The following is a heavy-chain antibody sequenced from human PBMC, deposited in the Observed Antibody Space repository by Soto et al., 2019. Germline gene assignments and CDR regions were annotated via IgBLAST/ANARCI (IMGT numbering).Heavy chain of an antibody. CDR2: ISDDGTNK. Sequence: QVQLVESGGGVVQPGRSLRLSCAASGFTFINYAMHWVRQAPGKGLEWVATISDDGTNKYYADSVKGRFTISRDNSKDTLYLQMNSLRAEDTAVYYCPREGHGDWFDPWGQGTLVTVSS. D-gene: IGHD3-10*01. J-gene: IGHJ5*02. V-gene: IGHV3-30-3*01. CDR1: GFTFINYA. CDR3: PREGHGDWFDP.